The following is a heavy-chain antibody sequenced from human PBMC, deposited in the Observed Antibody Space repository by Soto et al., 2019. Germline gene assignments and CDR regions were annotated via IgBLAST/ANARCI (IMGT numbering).Heavy chain of an antibody. CDR3: ARGPRVVAATGGWFDP. D-gene: IGHD2-15*01. V-gene: IGHV2-70*04. CDR2: IDWDDDK. Sequence: SGPTLVNPTQTLTLTCTFSGFSLSTSGMRVSWIRQPPGKALERLARIDWDDDKFYSTSLKTRLTISKDTSKNQVVLTMTNMDPVDTATYYCARGPRVVAATGGWFDPWGQGTLVTVSS. J-gene: IGHJ5*02. CDR1: GFSLSTSGMR.